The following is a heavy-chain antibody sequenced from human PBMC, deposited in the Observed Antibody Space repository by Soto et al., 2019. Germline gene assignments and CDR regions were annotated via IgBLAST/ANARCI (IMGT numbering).Heavy chain of an antibody. Sequence: GGSLRLSCAASGFTFDDYAMIWVRQAPGKGLEWVSGISWNSGSIGYADSVKGRFIISRDNARNSLYLQMNSLRAEDTALYYCAKDKAARLYYYYGMDVWGQGTTVTVSS. V-gene: IGHV3-9*01. CDR3: AKDKAARLYYYYGMDV. D-gene: IGHD6-6*01. J-gene: IGHJ6*02. CDR1: GFTFDDYA. CDR2: ISWNSGSI.